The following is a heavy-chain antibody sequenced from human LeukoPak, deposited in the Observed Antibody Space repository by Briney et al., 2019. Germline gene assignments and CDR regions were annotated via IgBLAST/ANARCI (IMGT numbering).Heavy chain of an antibody. CDR2: INPNSGGT. D-gene: IGHD6-13*01. J-gene: IGHJ4*02. Sequence: GASVKVSCKASGYTFTGYYMHWVRLAPGQGLEWMGWINPNSGGTNYAQKFQGRVTMTRDTSISTAYMELSRLRSDDTAVYYCARLASRAAAGSIPYWGQGTLVTVSS. CDR1: GYTFTGYY. CDR3: ARLASRAAAGSIPY. V-gene: IGHV1-2*02.